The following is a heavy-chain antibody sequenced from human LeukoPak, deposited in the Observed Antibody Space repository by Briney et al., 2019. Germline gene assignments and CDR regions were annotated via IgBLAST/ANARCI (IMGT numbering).Heavy chain of an antibody. CDR3: ARDDYYYGSGSPIDY. D-gene: IGHD3-10*01. V-gene: IGHV3-21*01. CDR1: GFTFSSYS. J-gene: IGHJ4*02. CDR2: ISSSSSYI. Sequence: MTGGSLRLSCAASGFTFSSYSMNWVRQAPGKGLEWVSSISSSSSYIYYADSVKGRFTISRDNAKNSLYLQMNSLRAEDTAVYYCARDDYYYGSGSPIDYWGQGTLVTVSS.